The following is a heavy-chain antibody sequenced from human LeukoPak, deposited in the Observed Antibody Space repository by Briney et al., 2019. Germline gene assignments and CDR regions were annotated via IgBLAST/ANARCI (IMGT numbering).Heavy chain of an antibody. Sequence: ASVKVSCKASGSTFTGYYMLWVRQAPGQGLEWMGWINPNSGGTNYAQKFQGWVTMTRDTSISTAYMELSRLRSDDTAVYYCARDPGISPAAGTLFDYWGQGSLVTVSS. CDR3: ARDPGISPAAGTLFDY. V-gene: IGHV1-2*04. CDR1: GSTFTGYY. CDR2: INPNSGGT. J-gene: IGHJ4*01. D-gene: IGHD6-13*01.